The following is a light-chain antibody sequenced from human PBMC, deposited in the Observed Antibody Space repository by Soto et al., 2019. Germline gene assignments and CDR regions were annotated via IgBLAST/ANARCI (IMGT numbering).Light chain of an antibody. CDR1: QNITNN. CDR2: HAS. CDR3: QQYYGLPPLT. V-gene: IGKV1-33*01. Sequence: DIQMTQSPSSLSASRGDRXTIXCQSSQNITNNLSWYQQKPGKAPNLLIYHASKLAKGVTSRFSGSGSGTDFSFIITSLQREDLATYYCQQYYGLPPLTFGQGTRLEI. J-gene: IGKJ5*01.